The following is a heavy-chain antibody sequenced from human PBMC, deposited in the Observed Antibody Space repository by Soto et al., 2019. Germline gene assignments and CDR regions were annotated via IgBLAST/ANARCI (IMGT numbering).Heavy chain of an antibody. D-gene: IGHD6-19*01. CDR1: GVTFSKFI. J-gene: IGHJ6*02. Sequence: QVQLEQSGGEVKKPGSSVKVSCKASGVTFSKFIMTWVRQVPGLGLVWVGGIIPIFGTANYAQKFEGRVTITADESTRTSYMEVNNPRSEDTAVYYCAKVRYSSPMGYYYGMDVWGQGTTATVSS. V-gene: IGHV1-69*01. CDR3: AKVRYSSPMGYYYGMDV. CDR2: IIPIFGTA.